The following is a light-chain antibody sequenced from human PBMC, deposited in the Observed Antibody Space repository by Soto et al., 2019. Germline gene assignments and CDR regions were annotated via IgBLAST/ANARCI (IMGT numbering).Light chain of an antibody. Sequence: EIVLMQSPGTLSLSPGERATLSCRARQSVSSSYLAWYQQKPGQAPRLLIFGASSRATGIPDRFSGSGSGTDFTLTINRLEPEDFAVYYCQQYGSSPLTFGGGTKVEIK. J-gene: IGKJ4*01. CDR3: QQYGSSPLT. CDR1: QSVSSSY. CDR2: GAS. V-gene: IGKV3-20*01.